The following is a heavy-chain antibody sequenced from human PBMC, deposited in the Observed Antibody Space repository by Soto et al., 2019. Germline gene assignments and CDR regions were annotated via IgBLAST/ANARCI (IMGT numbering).Heavy chain of an antibody. J-gene: IGHJ4*02. CDR3: AKDRDDILTGFFDY. V-gene: IGHV3-23*01. CDR2: ISGSGGST. CDR1: DFTFSSYA. Sequence: PGGSLRISCASSDFTFSSYAMSWVRQAPGKGLEWVSAISGSGGSTYYADSVKGRFTISRDNSKNTLYLQMNSLRAEDTAVYYCAKDRDDILTGFFDYWGQGTLVTVSS. D-gene: IGHD3-9*01.